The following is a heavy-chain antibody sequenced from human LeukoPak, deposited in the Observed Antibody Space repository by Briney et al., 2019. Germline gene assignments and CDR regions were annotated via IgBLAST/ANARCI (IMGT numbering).Heavy chain of an antibody. D-gene: IGHD2-2*01. CDR1: GYTFTSYD. Sequence: SVKVSCKASGYTFTSYDINWVRQATGQGLEWMGRIIPIFGIANYAQKFQGRVTITADKSTSTAYMELSSLRSEDTAVYYCARDGRSSTSYNWFDPWGQGTLVTVSS. J-gene: IGHJ5*02. V-gene: IGHV1-69*04. CDR2: IIPIFGIA. CDR3: ARDGRSSTSYNWFDP.